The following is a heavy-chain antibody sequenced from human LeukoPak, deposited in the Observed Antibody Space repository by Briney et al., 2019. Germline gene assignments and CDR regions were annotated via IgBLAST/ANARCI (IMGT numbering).Heavy chain of an antibody. CDR2: ISESGGYT. Sequence: GGSLRLSCAASGFTVSSSYMSWVRQAPGKGLEWVSAISESGGYTKYADPVKGRFTISRDNSKNTLYLQMNSLKAEDTAAYYCATEDSSDYYSFDYWGQGTLVTVSS. CDR3: ATEDSSDYYSFDY. J-gene: IGHJ4*02. CDR1: GFTVSSSY. V-gene: IGHV3-23*01. D-gene: IGHD3-22*01.